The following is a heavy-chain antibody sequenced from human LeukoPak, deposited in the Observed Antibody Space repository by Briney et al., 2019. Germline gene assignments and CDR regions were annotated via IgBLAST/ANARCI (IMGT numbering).Heavy chain of an antibody. Sequence: PVKVSCKASGFTFTSSAMQWVRQARGQRLEWIGWIVVGSGNTNYAQEFQERVTITRDMSTSRAYMELSSLRSEDTAVYYCAKDLSSGWYHRYYFDYWGQGTLVTVSS. V-gene: IGHV1-58*02. J-gene: IGHJ4*02. CDR2: IVVGSGNT. CDR3: AKDLSSGWYHRYYFDY. CDR1: GFTFTSSA. D-gene: IGHD6-19*01.